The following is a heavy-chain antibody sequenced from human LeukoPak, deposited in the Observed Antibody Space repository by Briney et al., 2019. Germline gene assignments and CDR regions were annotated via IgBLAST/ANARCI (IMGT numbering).Heavy chain of an antibody. CDR3: AREVGATISY. CDR2: INHSGST. V-gene: IGHV4-34*01. Sequence: PSETLSLTCIVSGGSISSYYWSWIRQPPGKGLEWIGEINHSGSTNYNPSLKSRVTISVDTSKNQFSLKLSSVTAADTAVYYCAREVGATISYWGQGTLVTVSS. D-gene: IGHD5-12*01. J-gene: IGHJ4*02. CDR1: GGSISSYY.